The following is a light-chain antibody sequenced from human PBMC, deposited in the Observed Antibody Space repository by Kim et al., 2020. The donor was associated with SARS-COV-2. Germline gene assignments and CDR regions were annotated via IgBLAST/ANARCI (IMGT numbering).Light chain of an antibody. CDR1: SSNIGNNY. V-gene: IGLV1-51*01. J-gene: IGLJ2*01. CDR2: DNN. Sequence: GQKVTISCSGSSSNIGNNYVSWYQQLPGTAPKLLIYDNNNRPSGIPDRFSGSKSGTSATLGITGLQTGDEADYYCGTWDSSLSAVFGGGTQLTVL. CDR3: GTWDSSLSAV.